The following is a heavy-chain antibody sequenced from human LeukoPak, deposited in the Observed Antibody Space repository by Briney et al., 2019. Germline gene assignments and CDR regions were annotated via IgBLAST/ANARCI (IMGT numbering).Heavy chain of an antibody. CDR1: GYTFTSYG. V-gene: IGHV1-18*01. CDR2: ISVYNGNT. CDR3: ARYVSRYCSSTSCPRRAYYYYMDV. D-gene: IGHD2-2*01. Sequence: ASVKVSCKASGYTFTSYGISWVRQAPGQGLEWMGWISVYNGNTNYAQKFQGRVTMTTDTSTSTAYMELRSLRSDDTAVYYCARYVSRYCSSTSCPRRAYYYYMDVWGKGTTVTVSS. J-gene: IGHJ6*03.